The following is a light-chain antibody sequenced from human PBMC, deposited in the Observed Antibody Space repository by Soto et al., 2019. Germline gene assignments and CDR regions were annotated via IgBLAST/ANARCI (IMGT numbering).Light chain of an antibody. J-gene: IGLJ1*01. CDR2: SGN. CDR3: GAWDDRLTVYV. V-gene: IGLV1-44*01. CDR1: SSNIGTNT. Sequence: QSVLTQPPSASGTPGQRVTISCSGSSSNIGTNTVNWYQQLPGAAPKLLIYSGNQRPSGVPDRFSASKSGTSASLAISGLQSEDEADYYCGAWDDRLTVYVFGSGTKLTVL.